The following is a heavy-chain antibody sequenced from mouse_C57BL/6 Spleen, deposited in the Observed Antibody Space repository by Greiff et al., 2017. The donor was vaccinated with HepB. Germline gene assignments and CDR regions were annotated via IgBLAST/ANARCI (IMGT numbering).Heavy chain of an antibody. D-gene: IGHD2-4*01. V-gene: IGHV1-54*01. CDR1: GYAFTNYL. J-gene: IGHJ2*01. CDR3: ARGVYDYDTFDH. CDR2: INPGSGGT. Sequence: VQLQQSGAELVRPGTSVKVSCKASGYAFTNYLIEWVKQRPGQGLEWIGVINPGSGGTNYNEKFKGKATLTADKSSSTAYLQLSSLTSEDSAVYCCARGVYDYDTFDHWGQGTTLTVSS.